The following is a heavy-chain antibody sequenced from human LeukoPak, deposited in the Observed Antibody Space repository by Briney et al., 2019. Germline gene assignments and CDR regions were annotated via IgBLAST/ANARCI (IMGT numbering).Heavy chain of an antibody. CDR1: GGSISSSSYY. CDR2: IYYSGST. Sequence: SETLSLTCTVSGGSISSSSYYWGWIRQPPGKGLEWIGSIYYSGSTYYNPSLKSRVTISVDTSKNQLSLKLSSVTAADTAVYYCARVGGWYSHPVDYWGQGTLVTVSS. CDR3: ARVGGWYSHPVDY. V-gene: IGHV4-39*07. D-gene: IGHD6-19*01. J-gene: IGHJ4*02.